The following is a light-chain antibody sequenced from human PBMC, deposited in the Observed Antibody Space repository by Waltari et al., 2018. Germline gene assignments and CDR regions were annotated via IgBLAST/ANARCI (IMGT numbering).Light chain of an antibody. CDR1: THLINTYNF. CDR2: EVS. CDR3: GSYAGDHTFI. J-gene: IGLJ2*01. Sequence: QSVLTQPASVSGSPGQSITISCTRSTHLINTYNFVSWYQQHPGKAPKLLIYEVSRRPSGISIRFSGSKSGNTASLTISGLQTEDEARYYCGSYAGDHTFIFGGGTTVTV. V-gene: IGLV2-23*02.